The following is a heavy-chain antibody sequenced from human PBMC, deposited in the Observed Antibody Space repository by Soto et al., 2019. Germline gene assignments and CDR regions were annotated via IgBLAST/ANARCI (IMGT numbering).Heavy chain of an antibody. CDR2: IKQDGSEK. D-gene: IGHD3-3*01. CDR1: GFTFSRSW. Sequence: ELQLVESGGGLVEPGGSLRLSCAASGFTFSRSWMSWVRQAPGKGLEWVANIKQDGSEKYYVDSVKGRFSISRHNANNSLNLQLNSQRDEDTSVYYCASWMFGVYIKPALYFYYYLDVWGKGTTVTVSS. J-gene: IGHJ6*03. CDR3: ASWMFGVYIKPALYFYYYLDV. V-gene: IGHV3-7*01.